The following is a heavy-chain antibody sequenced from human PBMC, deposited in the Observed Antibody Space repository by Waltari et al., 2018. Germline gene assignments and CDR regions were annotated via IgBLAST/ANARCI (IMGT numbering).Heavy chain of an antibody. J-gene: IGHJ4*02. D-gene: IGHD3-22*01. CDR1: GFMFSGYW. Sequence: EVHLVESGGGLIQPGGSLRLSCTASGFMFSGYWMHWFRQAPGEGLFWVSRISTDGSITDYADSVKGRFTISRDNAKNTLYLQMSSLRAEDTAMYFCTSHYYDNDAYYEGEGGQG. CDR3: TSHYYDNDAYYEGE. V-gene: IGHV3-74*01. CDR2: ISTDGSIT.